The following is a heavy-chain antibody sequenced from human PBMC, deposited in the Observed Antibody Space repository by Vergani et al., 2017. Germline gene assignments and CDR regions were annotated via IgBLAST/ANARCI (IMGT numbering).Heavy chain of an antibody. Sequence: QVQLQESGPGLVKPSETLSLTCTVSGGPISSYYWSWIRQPAGKGLEWIGRINTSGSTNYNPSLKSRVTMSVDTAKNQFSLKLSSVTAADTAVYYCARNPYSSGWYYFDCWSQGTLVTVSS. J-gene: IGHJ4*02. D-gene: IGHD6-19*01. CDR2: INTSGST. CDR1: GGPISSYY. CDR3: ARNPYSSGWYYFDC. V-gene: IGHV4-4*07.